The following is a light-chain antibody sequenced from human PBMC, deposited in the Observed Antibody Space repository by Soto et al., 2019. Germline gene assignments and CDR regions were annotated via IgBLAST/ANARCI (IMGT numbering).Light chain of an antibody. Sequence: QSALTQPASVSGSPGQSITISCTGTNSDVGSYHLVSWYQQQPGKAPKLMIYEGSKRPSGVSNRFSGSKSGNTASLTISGLQAEDEADYYCCSYAGSSTFVLFGGGTKLTVL. V-gene: IGLV2-23*03. CDR3: CSYAGSSTFVL. CDR1: NSDVGSYHL. J-gene: IGLJ2*01. CDR2: EGS.